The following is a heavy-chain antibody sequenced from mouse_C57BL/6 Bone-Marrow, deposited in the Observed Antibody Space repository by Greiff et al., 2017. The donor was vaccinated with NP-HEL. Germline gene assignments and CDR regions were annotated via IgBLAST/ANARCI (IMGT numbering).Heavy chain of an antibody. CDR1: GYTFTDYY. CDR2: INPNNGGT. Sequence: EVQLQQSGPELVKPGASVKISCKASGYTFTDYYMNWVKQSHGKSLEWIGDINPNNGGTSYNQKFKGKATLTVDKSSSTAYMELRSLTSEDSAVYYCAREGIYYGNYGYFDVWGTETTVTVSS. CDR3: AREGIYYGNYGYFDV. V-gene: IGHV1-26*01. J-gene: IGHJ1*03. D-gene: IGHD2-1*01.